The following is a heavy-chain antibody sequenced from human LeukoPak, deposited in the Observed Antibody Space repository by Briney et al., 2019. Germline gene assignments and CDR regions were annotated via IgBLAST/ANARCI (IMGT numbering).Heavy chain of an antibody. J-gene: IGHJ4*02. V-gene: IGHV1-3*01. Sequence: ASVKVSCKASGYTFTHYAVHWVRQAPGQRLEWMGWTNVGNDYTESSQKFQDRLTITSDTTATTVYMELSSLRSDDTAVYYCARGEIDDYIWGTYRYTYFDYWGQGTLVTVSS. D-gene: IGHD3-16*02. CDR2: TNVGNDYT. CDR3: ARGEIDDYIWGTYRYTYFDY. CDR1: GYTFTHYA.